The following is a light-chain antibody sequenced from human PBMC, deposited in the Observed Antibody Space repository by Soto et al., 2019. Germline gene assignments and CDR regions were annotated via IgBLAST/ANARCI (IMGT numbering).Light chain of an antibody. CDR3: QQYANSPFT. V-gene: IGKV3-20*01. J-gene: IGKJ2*01. CDR2: GAS. CDR1: QSVSSNY. Sequence: EIVLTQSPGTLHLSPRERATLSSRASQSVSSNYLVWYQQKPGQAHRPLIYGASSRATGIPDRFSGSGSGTDFTLTISRLEPEDFAVYYCQQYANSPFTFGQGTKLEIK.